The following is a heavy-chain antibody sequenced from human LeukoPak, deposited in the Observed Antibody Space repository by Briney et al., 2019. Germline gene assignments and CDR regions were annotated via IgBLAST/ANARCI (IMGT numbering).Heavy chain of an antibody. D-gene: IGHD2-2*01. CDR3: AKDRRYCSNTSCYEMWD. CDR1: GFTFDDYA. V-gene: IGHV3-9*01. J-gene: IGHJ4*02. Sequence: TGGSLRLSCAASGFTFDDYAMHWVRQAPGKGLEWVSGISWNSGSIGYADSVKGRFTISRDNAKNSLYLQMNSLRAEDTALYYCAKDRRYCSNTSCYEMWDWGQGTLVTVSS. CDR2: ISWNSGSI.